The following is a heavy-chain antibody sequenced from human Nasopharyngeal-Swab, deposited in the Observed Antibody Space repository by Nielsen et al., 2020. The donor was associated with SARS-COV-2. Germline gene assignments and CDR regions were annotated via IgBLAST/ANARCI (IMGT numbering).Heavy chain of an antibody. CDR2: ISFDVINQ. CDR3: ARDILGSSGWKHFDS. D-gene: IGHD6-25*01. V-gene: IGHV3-30*03. Sequence: GESLKISCATSGFRFGSYGMHWVRQAPGKGLEWVAYISFDVINQAYAESARGRFTVSRDNSKNTLFLQMNSLIIEDTAVYYCARDILGSSGWKHFDSWGQGTLVTVSS. J-gene: IGHJ4*02. CDR1: GFRFGSYG.